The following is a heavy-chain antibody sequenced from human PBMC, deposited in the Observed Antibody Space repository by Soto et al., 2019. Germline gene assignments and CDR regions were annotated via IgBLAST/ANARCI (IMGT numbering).Heavy chain of an antibody. CDR2: ISAYNGNT. CDR3: ARDLGYYDFWSGFGSDYGMDV. D-gene: IGHD3-3*01. V-gene: IGHV1-18*04. Sequence: ASVKVSCKASGYTFTSYGISWVRQAPGQGLEWMGWISAYNGNTNYAQKLQGRVTMTTDTSTSTAYMELRSLRSDDTAVYYCARDLGYYDFWSGFGSDYGMDVWGQGTTVTV. J-gene: IGHJ6*02. CDR1: GYTFTSYG.